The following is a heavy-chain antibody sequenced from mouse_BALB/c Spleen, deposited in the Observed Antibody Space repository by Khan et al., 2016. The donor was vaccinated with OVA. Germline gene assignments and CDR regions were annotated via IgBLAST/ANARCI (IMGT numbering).Heavy chain of an antibody. J-gene: IGHJ3*01. V-gene: IGHV2-9*02. Sequence: QVQLQQSGPGLVAPSQSLSITCTVSGFSLTNYGVHWVRQPPREGLEWLGVIWAGGSTNYNSALMSRLSISKANSKSHVFLKMNSLQTNDTAMYYCARPYYCSYMVAYWGQGTLVTVS. CDR3: ARPYYCSYMVAY. CDR2: IWAGGST. D-gene: IGHD1-1*01. CDR1: GFSLTNYG.